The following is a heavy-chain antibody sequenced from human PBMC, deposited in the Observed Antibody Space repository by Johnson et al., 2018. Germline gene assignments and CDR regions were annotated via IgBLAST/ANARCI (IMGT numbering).Heavy chain of an antibody. Sequence: VQLVESGGGVVQPGRSLRLSCVASGFTFRGYGMHWVRQAPGKGLAWVAFISYDGGLRYYSDSLKGRFTISRDNSKDALYLELNSLRSEDTALYYCAKQGMATYTGAFDFWCQGTMVIVS. V-gene: IGHV3-30*18. CDR1: GFTFRGYG. CDR3: AKQGMATYTGAFDF. D-gene: IGHD5-24*01. J-gene: IGHJ3*01. CDR2: ISYDGGLR.